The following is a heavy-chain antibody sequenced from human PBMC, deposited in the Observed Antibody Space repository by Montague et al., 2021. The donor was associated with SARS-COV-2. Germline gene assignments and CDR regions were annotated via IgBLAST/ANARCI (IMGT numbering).Heavy chain of an antibody. CDR2: ISHSGST. CDR3: VRVPYRLLFVPIYYGMDV. J-gene: IGHJ6*02. D-gene: IGHD2-2*01. Sequence: SETLSLTCAVYGGSLSGYYWSWIRQPPGEGLEWIAEISHSGSTSYNPSLKSRVTISVDTSKNQFSLKLSSATAADMAVYYCVRVPYRLLFVPIYYGMDVWGQGTTVTVSS. CDR1: GGSLSGYY. V-gene: IGHV4-34*01.